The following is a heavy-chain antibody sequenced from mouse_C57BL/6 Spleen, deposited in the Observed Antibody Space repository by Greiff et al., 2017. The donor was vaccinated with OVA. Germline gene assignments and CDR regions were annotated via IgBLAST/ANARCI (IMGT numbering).Heavy chain of an antibody. J-gene: IGHJ3*01. Sequence: QVQLQQPGAELVKPGASVKLSCKASGYTFTSYWMHWVKQRPGQGLEWIGMIHPNSGSTNYNEKFKSKATLTVDKSSSTAYMQLSSLTSEDSAVYYCARKMGYGSSYGFAYWGQGTLVTVSA. CDR2: IHPNSGST. V-gene: IGHV1-64*01. D-gene: IGHD1-1*01. CDR3: ARKMGYGSSYGFAY. CDR1: GYTFTSYW.